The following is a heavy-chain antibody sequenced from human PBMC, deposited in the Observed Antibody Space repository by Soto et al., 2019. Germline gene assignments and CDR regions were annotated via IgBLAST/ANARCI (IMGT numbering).Heavy chain of an antibody. J-gene: IGHJ4*02. CDR1: GYTFTSYG. V-gene: IGHV1-18*01. Sequence: QVQLVQSGAEVKKPGASVKVSCKASGYTFTSYGISWVRQAPGQGLEWMGWIGAYNGNTNYAQKLQGRVTMTTDTSTSTAYMELRSLRSDDTAVYYCAREEAYYDFWSGYYTGLDYWGQGTLVTVSS. CDR3: AREEAYYDFWSGYYTGLDY. D-gene: IGHD3-3*01. CDR2: IGAYNGNT.